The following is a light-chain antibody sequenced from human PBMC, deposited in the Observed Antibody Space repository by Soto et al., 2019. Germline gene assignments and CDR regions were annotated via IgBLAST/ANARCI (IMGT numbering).Light chain of an antibody. V-gene: IGLV2-11*01. J-gene: IGLJ1*01. CDR1: GSGLGHYIS. CDR2: DVS. CDR3: CSYAGSYVYV. Sequence: QSVLTQPRSVSGSPGQSVTISCTGTGSGLGHYISVSWYQYHPGKAPKLIIFDVSERPAGVPDRFSGSKSANTASLTISGLQVEDEADYYCCSYAGSYVYVFGTGTKLTVL.